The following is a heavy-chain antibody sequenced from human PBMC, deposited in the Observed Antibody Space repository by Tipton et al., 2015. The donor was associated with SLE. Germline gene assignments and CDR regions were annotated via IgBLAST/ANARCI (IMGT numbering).Heavy chain of an antibody. CDR2: INNSGSSR. V-gene: IGHV3-48*03. CDR3: AKGQWLDTGGFDY. CDR1: GFIFSNYE. J-gene: IGHJ4*02. D-gene: IGHD6-19*01. Sequence: SLRLSCVASGFIFSNYEMYWVRQAPGKGLERVSHINNSGSSRYSADSVMGRFTISRDNAKNSLFLQMNSLRAEDTALYYCAKGQWLDTGGFDYWGQGTLVTVSS.